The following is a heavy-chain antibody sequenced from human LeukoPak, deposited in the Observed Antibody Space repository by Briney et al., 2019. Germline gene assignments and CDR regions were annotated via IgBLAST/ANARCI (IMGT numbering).Heavy chain of an antibody. D-gene: IGHD3-22*01. J-gene: IGHJ4*02. V-gene: IGHV3-33*01. Sequence: PGKSLRLSCTASGFTFSDYGMHWVRQPPGKGLEWVVIIWYDGSNKKYEDSVKGRFTISRDNSKNTLYLQMNSLRAEDTAVYYCARGVDYYENSGTIDYWGQGTLVTVSS. CDR1: GFTFSDYG. CDR3: ARGVDYYENSGTIDY. CDR2: IWYDGSNK.